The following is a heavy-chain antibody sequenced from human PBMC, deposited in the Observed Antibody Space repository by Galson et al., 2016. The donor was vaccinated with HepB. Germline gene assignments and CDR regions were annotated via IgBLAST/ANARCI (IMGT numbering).Heavy chain of an antibody. CDR3: ARRRLYSSAPDH. CDR1: GFNFTTYW. CDR2: IFPGDSDT. Sequence: QSGAEVKKPGESLQISCKGSGFNFTTYWIGWVRQMPGKGLEWMGIIFPGDSDTRISPSFRGQVTISADKSITTAYLQWSSLKASDTAMYYCARRRLYSSAPDHWGQGTLVTVSS. V-gene: IGHV5-51*01. J-gene: IGHJ4*02. D-gene: IGHD6-19*01.